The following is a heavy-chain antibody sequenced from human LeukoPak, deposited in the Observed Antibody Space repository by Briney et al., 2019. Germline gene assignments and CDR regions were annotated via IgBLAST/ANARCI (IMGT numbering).Heavy chain of an antibody. CDR3: AREGVLRFLEWYPRGAFDI. V-gene: IGHV1-2*02. CDR2: INPNSGGT. D-gene: IGHD3-3*01. CDR1: GYTFTGYY. J-gene: IGHJ3*02. Sequence: ASVKLSCKASGYTFTGYYMHWVRQAPGQGLEWMGWINPNSGGTNYAQKFQGRVTMPRDTSISTAYMELSRLRSDDTAVYYCAREGVLRFLEWYPRGAFDIWGQGTMVTVSP.